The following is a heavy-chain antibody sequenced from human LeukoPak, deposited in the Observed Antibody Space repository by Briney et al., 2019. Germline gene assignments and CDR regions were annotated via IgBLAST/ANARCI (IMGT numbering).Heavy chain of an antibody. D-gene: IGHD1-1*01. CDR2: IKNDGSTT. V-gene: IGHV3-74*01. CDR1: GFTFSSYW. Sequence: PGGSLRLSCAASGFTFSSYWMHWVRQPPGKGLVWVSRIKNDGSTTTYADSVKGRFTVSRDNAKNTLYLQMNSQRAEDTAVYYCARERKYDSNFDYWGQGTLVTVSS. CDR3: ARERKYDSNFDY. J-gene: IGHJ4*02.